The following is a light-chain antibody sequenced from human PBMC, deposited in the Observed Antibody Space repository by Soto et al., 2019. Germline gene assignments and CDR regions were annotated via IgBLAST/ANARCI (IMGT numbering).Light chain of an antibody. J-gene: IGLJ1*01. CDR1: SSDVGVYNY. CDR2: EVS. Sequence: LTQPASVSGSPGQSITISCTGTSSDVGVYNYVSWSQQHPGKAPQLIIYEVSNRPSGVSNRFSGPKSGNTASLTISGLQAEDEADYYCSSYTSTRTYVFGTGTKVTVX. V-gene: IGLV2-14*01. CDR3: SSYTSTRTYV.